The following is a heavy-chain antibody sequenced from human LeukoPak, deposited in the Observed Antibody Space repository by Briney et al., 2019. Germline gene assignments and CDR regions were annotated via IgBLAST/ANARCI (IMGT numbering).Heavy chain of an antibody. V-gene: IGHV3-23*01. CDR1: GFTCSTYS. CDR2: IYPNGGST. CDR3: SKDVVPDSGWGLDY. Sequence: AGSLRLSCAASGFTCSTYSMTWLRKGPGKGLEWVSSIYPNGGSTFYADSVKGRFTISRDNSKNTLYLQMSSLRTEDTAIYYCSKDVVPDSGWGLDYWGQGTMVTVSS. J-gene: IGHJ4*02. D-gene: IGHD6-19*01.